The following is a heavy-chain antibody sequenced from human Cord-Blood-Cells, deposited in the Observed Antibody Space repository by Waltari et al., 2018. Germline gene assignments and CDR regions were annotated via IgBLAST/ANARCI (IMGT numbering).Heavy chain of an antibody. CDR2: ISYDGSNK. V-gene: IGHV3-30*04. CDR1: GFPFSTYA. CDR3: ARQIGSSHDY. D-gene: IGHD6-13*01. J-gene: IGHJ4*02. Sequence: QVQLVESVGGVFQPGRSLRLSCAASGFPFSTYAMPWVRQAPGKGLEWVAVISYDGSNKYYADSVKGRFTISRDNSKNTLYLQMNSLRAEDTAVYYCARQIGSSHDYWGQGTLVTVSS.